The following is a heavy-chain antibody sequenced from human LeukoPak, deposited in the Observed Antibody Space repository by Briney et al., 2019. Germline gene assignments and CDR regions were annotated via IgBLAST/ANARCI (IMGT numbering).Heavy chain of an antibody. Sequence: SETLSLTCTVSGGSISSYYWGWIRQPPGKGLEWIAYIYDTGNTNYNPSLKSRVTISLDTSKNQFSLKGNSMTAADTAVYFCVSRPGGRVWYFELWGRSTRVTVPS. CDR3: VSRPGGRVWYFEL. V-gene: IGHV4-59*01. D-gene: IGHD3-10*01. J-gene: IGHJ2*01. CDR2: IYDTGNT. CDR1: GGSISSYY.